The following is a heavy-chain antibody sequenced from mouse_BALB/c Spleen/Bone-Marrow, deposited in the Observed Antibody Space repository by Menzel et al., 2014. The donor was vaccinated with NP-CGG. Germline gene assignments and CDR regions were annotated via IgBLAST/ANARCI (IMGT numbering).Heavy chain of an antibody. Sequence: EVQLQESGAELVKPGASVKLSCTASGLNIKDTYMHWVKQRPEQGLEWIGRIDPANGNAKYDPKFQGKATITADTSSNTAYLQLSSLTSDNTAVYYCARYRLVTYFYFWGQGTTLTVSS. CDR3: ARYRLVTYFYF. J-gene: IGHJ2*01. D-gene: IGHD2-5*01. CDR2: IDPANGNA. CDR1: GLNIKDTY. V-gene: IGHV14-3*02.